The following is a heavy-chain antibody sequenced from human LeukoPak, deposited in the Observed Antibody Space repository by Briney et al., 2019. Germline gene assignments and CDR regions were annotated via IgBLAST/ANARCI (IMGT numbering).Heavy chain of an antibody. CDR3: ARGPGTTD. Sequence: SETLSLTCAVSGYSISSGYYWGWIRQPPGKGLEWIGSIYHSGSTYYNPSLKSRVTISVDTSKNQFSLKLSSVTAADTAVYYCARGPGTTDWGQGTLVTVSS. D-gene: IGHD1-7*01. CDR2: IYHSGST. CDR1: GYSISSGYY. J-gene: IGHJ4*02. V-gene: IGHV4-38-2*01.